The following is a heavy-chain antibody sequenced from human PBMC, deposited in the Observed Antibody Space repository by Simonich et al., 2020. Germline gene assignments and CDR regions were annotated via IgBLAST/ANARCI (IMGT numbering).Heavy chain of an antibody. V-gene: IGHV3-30*07. J-gene: IGHJ3*02. CDR3: AREGLLLDAFDI. CDR2: ITYDGSNK. CDR1: GFTFSSYA. D-gene: IGHD2-15*01. Sequence: QVQLVESGGGVVRPGRSLRLSCAASGFTFSSYAMHWVRQAPGKGLEGVAVITYDGSNKFYADSVKGRFTISRDNSKNTLYLQMNSLRAEDTAVYYCAREGLLLDAFDIWGQGTMVTVSS.